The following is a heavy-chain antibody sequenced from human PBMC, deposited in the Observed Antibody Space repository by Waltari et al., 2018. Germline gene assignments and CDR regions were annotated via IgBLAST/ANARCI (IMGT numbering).Heavy chain of an antibody. CDR2: ISYDGSNK. V-gene: IGHV3-30*01. J-gene: IGHJ6*02. D-gene: IGHD6-19*01. CDR1: GFTFSSYA. Sequence: QVQLVESGGGVVQPGRSLRLSCAASGFTFSSYAMHWVRQAPGKVLEWVAVISYDGSNKSYADSVKGRFTISRDNSKNTLYLQMNSLRAEDTAVYYCARDLYSSGWYRGLDYTYGMDVWGQGTTVTVSS. CDR3: ARDLYSSGWYRGLDYTYGMDV.